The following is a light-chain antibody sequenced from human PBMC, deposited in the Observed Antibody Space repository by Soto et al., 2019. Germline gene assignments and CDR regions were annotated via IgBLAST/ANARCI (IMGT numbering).Light chain of an antibody. CDR2: WGS. V-gene: IGKV2-28*01. CDR3: MQALQTPPYT. Sequence: DIVMTQSPLSLPVTPGEPASISCRSSQSVLHSNGYNYLDWYLQKPGQSPQLLIYWGSNRASGVPDRFSGSGSGTDFTLQISRVEAEDVGVYYCMQALQTPPYTFGQGNKLEIK. J-gene: IGKJ2*01. CDR1: QSVLHSNGYNY.